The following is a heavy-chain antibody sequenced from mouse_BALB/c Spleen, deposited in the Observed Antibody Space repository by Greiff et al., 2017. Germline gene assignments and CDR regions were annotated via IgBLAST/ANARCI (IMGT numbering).Heavy chain of an antibody. Sequence: EVQLQQSGAELVRSGASVKLSCTASGFNIKDYYMHWVKQRPEQGLEWIGWIDPENGDTEYAPKFQGKATMTADTSSNTAYLQLSSLTSEDTAVDYCKFYGSADVWGAGTTVTVSS. CDR2: IDPENGDT. J-gene: IGHJ1*01. D-gene: IGHD1-1*01. CDR1: GFNIKDYY. CDR3: KFYGSADV. V-gene: IGHV14-4*02.